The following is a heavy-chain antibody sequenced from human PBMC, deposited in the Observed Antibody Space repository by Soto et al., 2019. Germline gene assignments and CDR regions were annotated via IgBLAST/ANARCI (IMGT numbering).Heavy chain of an antibody. J-gene: IGHJ5*02. D-gene: IGHD2-2*01. V-gene: IGHV2-5*02. CDR1: GFSLSTSGVG. CDR2: INWDDDK. Sequence: QITLKESGPTLVKPTQTLTLTCTFSGFSLSTSGVGVGWIRQPPGKALEWLALINWDDDKRYSPSLKSRLTNNKDTSKNQVVLTMTNMDPVDTATYYCAHTKVMDCSSTSCYADGDWFDPRGQGTLVTVSS. CDR3: AHTKVMDCSSTSCYADGDWFDP.